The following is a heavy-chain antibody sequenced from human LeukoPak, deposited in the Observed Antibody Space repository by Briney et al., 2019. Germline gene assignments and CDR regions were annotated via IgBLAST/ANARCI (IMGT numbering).Heavy chain of an antibody. CDR3: AKDAPAISRTIGYFDY. Sequence: AGSLRLSCAVSGYTFNSYWMHWVRQAPGAGLVWVSRIDNDGSDTTYADSVKGRFTISRDNAKNTLYLQMNSLSPEDTAVYYCAKDAPAISRTIGYFDYWGQGTLVTVS. J-gene: IGHJ4*02. D-gene: IGHD3-9*01. V-gene: IGHV3-74*01. CDR1: GYTFNSYW. CDR2: IDNDGSDT.